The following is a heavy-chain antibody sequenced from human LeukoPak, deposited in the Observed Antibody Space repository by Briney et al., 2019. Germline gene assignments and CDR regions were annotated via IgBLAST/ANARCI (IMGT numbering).Heavy chain of an antibody. D-gene: IGHD5-12*01. CDR1: GDSFTNYW. CDR2: IYPGDSDT. CDR3: ARLSGNHLEKPFDY. Sequence: GESLKISCKGSGDSFTNYWIGWVRQMPGKGLECMGIIYPGDSDTRYSPSFRGQVTIAADKSIYTAYLQWSSLKASDTAMYYCARLSGNHLEKPFDYWGQGTLVTVTS. V-gene: IGHV5-51*01. J-gene: IGHJ4*02.